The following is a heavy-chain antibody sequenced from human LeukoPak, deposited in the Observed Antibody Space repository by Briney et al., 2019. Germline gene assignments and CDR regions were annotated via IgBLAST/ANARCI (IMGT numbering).Heavy chain of an antibody. D-gene: IGHD3-22*01. CDR1: GFTFSSYG. CDR2: ISYDGSNK. V-gene: IGHV3-30*18. J-gene: IGHJ3*02. Sequence: GGSLRLSCAGSGFTFSSYGMHWVRQAPGKGLEWVAVISYDGSNKYYADSVKGRFTISRDNSKNTLYLQMNSLGAEDTAVYYCAKVVTMIVVAIDAFDIWGQGTMVTVSS. CDR3: AKVVTMIVVAIDAFDI.